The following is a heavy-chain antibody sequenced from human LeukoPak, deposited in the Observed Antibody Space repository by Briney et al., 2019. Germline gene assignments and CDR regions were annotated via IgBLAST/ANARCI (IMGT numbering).Heavy chain of an antibody. CDR1: GFTFSSYA. Sequence: GGSLRLSCAASGFTFSSYAMSWVRQAPGKGLEWVSAISGSGGSTYYADSVKGRFTISRDNAKNSLYLQMNSLRAEDTAVYYCAREAPALYYYGMDVWGQGTTVTVSS. CDR3: AREAPALYYYGMDV. J-gene: IGHJ6*02. CDR2: ISGSGGST. V-gene: IGHV3-23*01.